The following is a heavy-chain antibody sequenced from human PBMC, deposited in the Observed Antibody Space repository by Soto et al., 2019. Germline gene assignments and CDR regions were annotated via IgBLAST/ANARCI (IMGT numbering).Heavy chain of an antibody. Sequence: ASVKVSCKASGGTFSSYTISWVRQAPGQGLEWMGRIIPSGGSTSYAQKFQGRVTMTRDTSRSTVYIELSSLRSEDTAVYYCARDPGGSGPFDYWGQGTLVTVSS. CDR1: GGTFSSYT. V-gene: IGHV1-46*01. CDR3: ARDPGGSGPFDY. J-gene: IGHJ4*02. D-gene: IGHD1-26*01. CDR2: IIPSGGST.